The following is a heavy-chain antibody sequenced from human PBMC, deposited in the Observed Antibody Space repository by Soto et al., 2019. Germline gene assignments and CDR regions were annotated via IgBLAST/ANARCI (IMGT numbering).Heavy chain of an antibody. V-gene: IGHV4-39*01. J-gene: IGHJ6*03. D-gene: IGHD3-9*01. CDR2: IYYSGST. CDR1: GGSISSSSYY. CDR3: AITNGNYDILTGYLRKSYYYYYMDV. Sequence: SETLSLTCTVSGGSISSSSYYWGWIRQPPGKGLEWIGSIYYSGSTYYNPSLKSRVTISVDTSKNQFSLKLSSVTAADTAVYYCAITNGNYDILTGYLRKSYYYYYMDVWGKGTTVTVSS.